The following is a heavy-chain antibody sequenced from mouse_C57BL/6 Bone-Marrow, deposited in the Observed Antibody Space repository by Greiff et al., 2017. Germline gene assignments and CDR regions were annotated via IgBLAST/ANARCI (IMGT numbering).Heavy chain of an antibody. CDR3: ARLDSSGYGWFAY. V-gene: IGHV1-52*01. CDR2: IDPSDSET. Sequence: QVQLQQPGAELVRPGSSVKLSCKASGYTFTSYWMHWVKQRPIKGLEWIGNIDPSDSETHYNQKFKDKATLTVDKSSSTAYMQLSSLTSEDSAVYYCARLDSSGYGWFAYWGQGTLVTVSA. D-gene: IGHD3-2*02. CDR1: GYTFTSYW. J-gene: IGHJ3*01.